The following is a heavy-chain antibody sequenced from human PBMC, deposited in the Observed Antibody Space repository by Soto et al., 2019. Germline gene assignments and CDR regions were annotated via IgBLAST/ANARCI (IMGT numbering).Heavy chain of an antibody. D-gene: IGHD1-26*01. Sequence: PGGSLRLSCADSGLTFSNSAMNWVRQAPGKGLEWVSVISAHGDSAYYADSVKGRFTISRDNSKSTLYLQMNSLRAEDTAVYYCARDSGSYWAAGSSFDYWGQGTLVTVSS. CDR3: ARDSGSYWAAGSSFDY. V-gene: IGHV3-23*01. CDR2: ISAHGDSA. CDR1: GLTFSNSA. J-gene: IGHJ4*02.